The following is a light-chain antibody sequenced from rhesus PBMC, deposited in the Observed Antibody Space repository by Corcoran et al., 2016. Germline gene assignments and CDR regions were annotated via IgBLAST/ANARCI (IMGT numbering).Light chain of an antibody. CDR2: EVI. CDR3: CSYATGNTFI. CDR1: SSDIGRSNR. V-gene: IGLV2-13*03. J-gene: IGLJ1*01. Sequence: QAAPTQSPSVSGSPGQSVTISCTGTSSDIGRSNRVSWFQHHPGKAPTLMIYEVIKRPSGVSDRFSGSKSGNTAPLTIAGLQAEVEADYYRCSYATGNTFIFGSGTRLSVL.